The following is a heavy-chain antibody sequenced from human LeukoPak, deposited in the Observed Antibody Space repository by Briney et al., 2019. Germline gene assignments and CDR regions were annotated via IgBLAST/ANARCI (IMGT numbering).Heavy chain of an antibody. CDR1: GDSVSSNSAA. Sequence: PSQTLSLTCAISGDSVSSNSAAWNWIRQCPSRGLEWVGRSYYRSKWYNDYAVSVKSRITINPDTSKNQFSLQLNSVTPEDTAVYYCAKSAVAGNFDYWGQGTLVTVSS. D-gene: IGHD6-19*01. CDR3: AKSAVAGNFDY. CDR2: SYYRSKWYN. V-gene: IGHV6-1*01. J-gene: IGHJ4*02.